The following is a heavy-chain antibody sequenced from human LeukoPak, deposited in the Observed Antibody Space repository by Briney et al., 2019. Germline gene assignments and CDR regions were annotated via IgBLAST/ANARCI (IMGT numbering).Heavy chain of an antibody. Sequence: SATLSLTCPVSGGSISSYYWSWIRQPAGKGLEWIGRIYTSGSTNYNPSLKSRVTMSVDTSKSQFSLKLSSVTAADTAVCYCASDGYPSWGLLDAFDIWGQGTMVTVSS. CDR2: IYTSGST. D-gene: IGHD5-12*01. J-gene: IGHJ3*02. CDR1: GGSISSYY. CDR3: ASDGYPSWGLLDAFDI. V-gene: IGHV4-4*07.